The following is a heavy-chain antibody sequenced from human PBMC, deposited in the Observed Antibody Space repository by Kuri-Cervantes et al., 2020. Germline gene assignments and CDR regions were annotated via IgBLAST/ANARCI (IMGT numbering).Heavy chain of an antibody. CDR3: ASGRGGAFDI. CDR2: INHSGST. CDR1: GFTFSSYG. D-gene: IGHD3-16*01. Sequence: GSLRLSCAASGFTFSSYGMHWVRQAPGKGLEWIGEINHSGSTNYNPSLKSRVTISVDTSKNQFSLKLSSVTAADTAVYYCASGRGGAFDIWGQGTMVTVSS. J-gene: IGHJ3*02. V-gene: IGHV4-34*01.